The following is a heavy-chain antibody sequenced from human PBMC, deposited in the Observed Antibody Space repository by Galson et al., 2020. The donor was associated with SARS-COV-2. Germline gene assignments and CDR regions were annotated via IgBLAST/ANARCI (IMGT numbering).Heavy chain of an antibody. Sequence: PSETLSLTCTVSGGSISSYFWSWIRQPAGKELEWIGRIYSTGSTIYNPSLKSRVTMSVDTSKNQFSLKLSSVTAADTAVYYCARMGYSNAYGLDVWGQGTTVTVSS. CDR3: ARMGYSNAYGLDV. V-gene: IGHV4-4*07. CDR1: GGSISSYF. CDR2: IYSTGST. J-gene: IGHJ6*02. D-gene: IGHD4-4*01.